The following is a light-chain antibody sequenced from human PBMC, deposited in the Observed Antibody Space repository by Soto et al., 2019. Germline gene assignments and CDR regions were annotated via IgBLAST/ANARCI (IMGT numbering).Light chain of an antibody. CDR1: RSLLDSDGETY. CDR3: MQATQFPHT. CDR2: KTS. J-gene: IGKJ2*01. V-gene: IGKV2-24*01. Sequence: EIVMTQTPLSSPVTLGQPASISCRSSRSLLDSDGETYLSWLQQRPGQPPRLLIYKTSSRFSGVPDRFSGSGAGTDFTLKISRVEVEDVGVYYCMQATQFPHTFGQGTKLEI.